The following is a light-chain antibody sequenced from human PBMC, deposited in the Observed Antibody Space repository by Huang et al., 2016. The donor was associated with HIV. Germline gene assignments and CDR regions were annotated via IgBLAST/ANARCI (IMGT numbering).Light chain of an antibody. J-gene: IGKJ4*01. V-gene: IGKV3-11*01. Sequence: EIVLTQSPATLSLSPGERATLSCRASQYISGYFAWYQQKPGQAPRLLIYDASIRATGIPVRFSGSGSGTDFTFSISSLEPEDFAFYYCQQRAGWPLTFGGGTKLEIK. CDR1: QYISGY. CDR2: DAS. CDR3: QQRAGWPLT.